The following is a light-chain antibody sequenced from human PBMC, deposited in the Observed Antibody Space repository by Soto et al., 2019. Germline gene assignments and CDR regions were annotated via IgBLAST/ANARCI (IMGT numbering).Light chain of an antibody. CDR3: QRYGASTT. CDR1: QYISSW. V-gene: IGKV1-5*01. J-gene: IGKJ1*01. CDR2: DAS. Sequence: DMQITQSPSTLSASVGDGVTITCRASQYISSWLAWYQQKPGTAPRLLIYDASSLESGVPSRFSGSGSGTDFTLTISRLEPEDFAVYYCQRYGASTTFGQGTKV.